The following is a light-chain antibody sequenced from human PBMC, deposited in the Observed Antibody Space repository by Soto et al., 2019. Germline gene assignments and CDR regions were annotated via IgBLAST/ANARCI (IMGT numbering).Light chain of an antibody. J-gene: IGKJ1*01. CDR3: QQYGSSPRT. V-gene: IGKV3-20*01. CDR2: DTS. CDR1: QSVNSGY. Sequence: EIVLTQSPGTLSLSPGEKATHSCRASQSVNSGYLAWYQHTPGQAPRLLIYDTSTRATGILDRFSGSGSGTDFTLTISRLEPEDFAVFYCQQYGSSPRTFGQGTKVDIK.